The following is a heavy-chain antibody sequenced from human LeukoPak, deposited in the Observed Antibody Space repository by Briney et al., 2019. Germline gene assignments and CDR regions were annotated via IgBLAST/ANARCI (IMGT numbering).Heavy chain of an antibody. V-gene: IGHV3-23*01. D-gene: IGHD2-2*01. J-gene: IGHJ6*04. CDR3: AKDAPAAATTSYYSSGRDV. CDR2: ISGSGGST. CDR1: GFTFSSYA. Sequence: PGGSLRLSCAASGFTFSSYAMSWVRQAPGKGLEWVSAISGSGGSTYYADSVKGRFTISRDNSKNTLYLQMNSLRAEDTAVYYCAKDAPAAATTSYYSSGRDVGAKGPTVTVSS.